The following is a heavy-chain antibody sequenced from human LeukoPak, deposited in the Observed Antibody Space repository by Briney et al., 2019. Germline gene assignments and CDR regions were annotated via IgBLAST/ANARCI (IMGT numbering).Heavy chain of an antibody. J-gene: IGHJ6*02. CDR3: ARKGDIVVVPAAIIHYYYGMDV. D-gene: IGHD2-2*02. CDR1: GYTFTSYD. Sequence: GASVKVSCKASGYTFTSYDINWARQATGQGLEWMGWMNPNSGNTGYAQKFQGRVTMTRNTSISTAYMELSSLRSEDTAVYYCARKGDIVVVPAAIIHYYYGMDVWGQGTTVTVSS. CDR2: MNPNSGNT. V-gene: IGHV1-8*01.